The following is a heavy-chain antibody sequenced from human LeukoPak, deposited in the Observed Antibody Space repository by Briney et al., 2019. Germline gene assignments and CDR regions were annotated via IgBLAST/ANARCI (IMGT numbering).Heavy chain of an antibody. D-gene: IGHD6-19*01. J-gene: IGHJ4*02. CDR2: IYYSGST. CDR1: GGSFSGYY. Sequence: SETLSLTCAVYGGSFSGYYWSWIRQPPGKGLEWIGSIYYSGSTYYNPSLKSRVTISVDTSKNQFSLKLSSVTAADTAVYYCARAYSSGATRFDYWGQGTLVTVSS. V-gene: IGHV4-34*01. CDR3: ARAYSSGATRFDY.